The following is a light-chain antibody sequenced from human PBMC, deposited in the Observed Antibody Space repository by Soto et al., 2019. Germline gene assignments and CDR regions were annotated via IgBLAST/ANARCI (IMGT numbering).Light chain of an antibody. V-gene: IGKV3-20*01. Sequence: EIVLTQSPDTLSLSPGERATLSCRTSEPIRNTYVAWYQQQPGQAPRLLIYGASSRAIGIPDRFSGSGSGTDFTLTISRLEPEDCALYYCQQYADSPLTFGGGTKVDIK. CDR2: GAS. CDR3: QQYADSPLT. CDR1: EPIRNTY. J-gene: IGKJ4*01.